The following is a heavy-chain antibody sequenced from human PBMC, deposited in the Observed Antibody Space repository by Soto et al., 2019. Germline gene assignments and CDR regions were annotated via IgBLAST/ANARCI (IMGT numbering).Heavy chain of an antibody. J-gene: IGHJ6*02. V-gene: IGHV1-2*04. CDR2: INPNTGGT. CDR3: ARSEAVLRRQNYYYYDGMDV. Sequence: QVQLVQSGADVKKPGASVKVSCKASGYTFTSYYVHWVRQAPGQGLEWMGWINPNTGGTNYAQKFQGWVTITRDTSISTAYMELSRLRSDDTAMYYCARSEAVLRRQNYYYYDGMDVWGQGTTVTVSS. CDR1: GYTFTSYY. D-gene: IGHD4-17*01.